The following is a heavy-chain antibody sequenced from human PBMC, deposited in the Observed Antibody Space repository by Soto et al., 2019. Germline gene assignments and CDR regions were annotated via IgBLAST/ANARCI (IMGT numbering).Heavy chain of an antibody. CDR1: GGTFSSYA. Sequence: QEQLVQSGAEVKKPGSSVKVSCKASGGTFSSYAISWVRQAPGQGLEWMGGIIPIFGTANYAQKFQGRVTSTADAATSTAYMELSSLRSEYTAVYYCARDSPNSSSSYSPYYYYGMDVWGQGTTVTVSS. J-gene: IGHJ6*02. D-gene: IGHD6-6*01. V-gene: IGHV1-69*01. CDR3: ARDSPNSSSSYSPYYYYGMDV. CDR2: IIPIFGTA.